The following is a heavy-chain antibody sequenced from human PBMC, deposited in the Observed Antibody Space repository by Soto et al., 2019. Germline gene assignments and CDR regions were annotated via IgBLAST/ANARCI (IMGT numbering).Heavy chain of an antibody. Sequence: QVQLQQSGPGLVKPSQTLSLTCAISGDSVSSNSAAWNWIRQSPSRGLEWLGRTYYRSKWYNDXAVSVKSRITXXPXTXRNQFSLQLNSVTPEDTAVYYCARDTIAAAGTAADYWGQGTLVTVSS. D-gene: IGHD6-13*01. CDR3: ARDTIAAAGTAADY. J-gene: IGHJ4*02. CDR1: GDSVSSNSAA. V-gene: IGHV6-1*01. CDR2: TYYRSKWYN.